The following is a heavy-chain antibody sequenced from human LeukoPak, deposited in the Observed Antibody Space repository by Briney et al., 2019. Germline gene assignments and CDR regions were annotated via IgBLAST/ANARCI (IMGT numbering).Heavy chain of an antibody. D-gene: IGHD3-16*01. Sequence: PGGSLRLSCAASGFTFSSYAMSWVRQAPGKGLEWVSSISDSGGTTFYADSVKGRFTISRDNSKNTLYRQMNSLRAEETAVYYCAKGGGQTFDYWGQGTLVTVSS. CDR2: ISDSGGTT. CDR3: AKGGGQTFDY. V-gene: IGHV3-23*01. J-gene: IGHJ4*02. CDR1: GFTFSSYA.